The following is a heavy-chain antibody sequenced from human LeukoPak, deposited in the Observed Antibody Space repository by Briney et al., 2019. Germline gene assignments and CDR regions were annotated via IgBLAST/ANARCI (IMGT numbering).Heavy chain of an antibody. Sequence: PGGSLRRSCAAAGFTCRSYAMNWVRQAPGKGLEWVSAISGSGGSTYYADSVKGRFTISRDNSKNTLYLQMNSLRAEDTAVYYCAKDRGDSSGPTGYWGQGTMVTVSS. CDR2: ISGSGGST. CDR1: GFTCRSYA. J-gene: IGHJ4*02. V-gene: IGHV3-23*01. D-gene: IGHD3-22*01. CDR3: AKDRGDSSGPTGY.